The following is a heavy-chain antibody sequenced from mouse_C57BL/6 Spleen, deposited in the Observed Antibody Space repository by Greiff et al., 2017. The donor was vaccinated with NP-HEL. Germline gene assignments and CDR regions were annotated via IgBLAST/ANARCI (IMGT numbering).Heavy chain of an antibody. CDR3: ARKGNYCDY. CDR1: GYTFTSYG. J-gene: IGHJ2*01. Sequence: VQLQQSGAELARPGASVKLSCKASGYTFTSYGISWVKQRTGQGLEWIGEIYPRSGNTYYNEKFKGKATLTADKSSSTAYMELRSLTSEDSAVYFCARKGNYCDYGGQGTTLTVSS. CDR2: IYPRSGNT. V-gene: IGHV1-81*01.